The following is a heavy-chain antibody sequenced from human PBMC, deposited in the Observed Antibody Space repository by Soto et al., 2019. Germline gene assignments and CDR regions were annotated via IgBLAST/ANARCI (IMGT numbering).Heavy chain of an antibody. J-gene: IGHJ6*02. CDR2: INSGGNT. Sequence: HPGGSLRLSCAASGFGVSNNYMSWVRQAPGKGLEWVSAINSGGNTYYADSVKGRFTISRDNSKNTVYLQMNSVGAEDTAVYYCARHVPAAGYYYGMGVWGQGTTVTVSS. CDR3: ARHVPAAGYYYGMGV. V-gene: IGHV3-66*01. CDR1: GFGVSNNY. D-gene: IGHD2-2*01.